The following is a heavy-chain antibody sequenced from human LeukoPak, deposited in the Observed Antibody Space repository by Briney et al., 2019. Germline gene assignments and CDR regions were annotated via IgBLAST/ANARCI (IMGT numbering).Heavy chain of an antibody. Sequence: SETLSLTCAVYGGSFSGYYWSWLRQPPGKGLEWIGEINHSGSTNYNPSLKSRVTISVDTSKNQFSLKLSSVTAADTAVYYCARGGITMVRGVSGNYYGMDVWGKGTTVTVSS. V-gene: IGHV4-34*01. J-gene: IGHJ6*04. CDR3: ARGGITMVRGVSGNYYGMDV. D-gene: IGHD3-10*01. CDR2: INHSGST. CDR1: GGSFSGYY.